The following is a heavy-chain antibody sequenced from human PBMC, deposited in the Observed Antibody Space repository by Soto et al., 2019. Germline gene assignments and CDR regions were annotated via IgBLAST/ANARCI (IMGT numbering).Heavy chain of an antibody. J-gene: IGHJ4*02. Sequence: QVHLVESGGGVVQPGRSLTLSCAASEFTFSHYSMHWVRQAPDLGLEWVAFISYDGSNKYYADSVKGRFTISRDNANNTLFLQMSSLRVEDTGVYYCARDRQRALVVVAATGGFDSWGQGTLVTVSS. V-gene: IGHV3-30-3*01. CDR2: ISYDGSNK. CDR1: EFTFSHYS. CDR3: ARDRQRALVVVAATGGFDS. D-gene: IGHD2-15*01.